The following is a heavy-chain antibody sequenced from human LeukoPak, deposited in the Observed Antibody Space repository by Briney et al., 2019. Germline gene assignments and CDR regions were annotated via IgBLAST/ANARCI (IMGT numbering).Heavy chain of an antibody. CDR1: GFSLSTSGVG. CDR3: AHTDDFWSGYPPGWFDP. CDR2: IYWDDDK. Sequence: ESGPTLVKPPQTLTLTSTFSGFSLSTSGVGVGWIRQPPGKALEWLALIYWDDDKRYSPSLKSRLTITKDTSKNQVVLTMTNMDPVDTATYYCAHTDDFWSGYPPGWFDPWGQGTLVTVSS. V-gene: IGHV2-5*02. J-gene: IGHJ5*02. D-gene: IGHD3-3*01.